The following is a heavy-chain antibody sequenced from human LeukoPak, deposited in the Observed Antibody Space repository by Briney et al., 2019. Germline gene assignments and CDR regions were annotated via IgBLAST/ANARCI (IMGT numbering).Heavy chain of an antibody. V-gene: IGHV3-7*01. D-gene: IGHD3-16*01. CDR2: IKHDESEK. CDR3: TRRLDD. CDR1: GFSFNSDW. J-gene: IGHJ4*02. Sequence: GGALRLYCAASGFSFNSDWLDAVRQAPGKGLEWVANIKHDESEKNYLDSVKGRFTISRDNAQNSLYLQMNGLRVEDTAVYYCTRRLDDWGQGTLVTVSS.